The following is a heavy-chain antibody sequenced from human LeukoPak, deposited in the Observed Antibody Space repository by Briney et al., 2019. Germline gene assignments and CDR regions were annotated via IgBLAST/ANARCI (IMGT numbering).Heavy chain of an antibody. V-gene: IGHV3-23*01. D-gene: IGHD3-22*01. CDR3: AKDGLYYDGSARVYYFDY. CDR1: GFTFSGYA. CDR2: ITGSGDYT. Sequence: GGSPRLSCAASGFTFSGYAMTWVRQAPGKGLEWVSSITGSGDYTYYIDSVKGRFTISRDNSKNILYLQMNSLRGEDTALYYCAKDGLYYDGSARVYYFDYWGQGTLVAVSS. J-gene: IGHJ4*02.